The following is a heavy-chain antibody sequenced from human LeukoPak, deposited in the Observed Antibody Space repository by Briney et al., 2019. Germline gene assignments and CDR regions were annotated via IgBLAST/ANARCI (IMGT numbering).Heavy chain of an antibody. D-gene: IGHD4-17*01. Sequence: ASVKVSCKASGYTFTSYGISWGRQAPGQRLEGMGWFSAYNGNTDNAQKLQGRVTMTTATATSTAYMELRSLRSDDTAVYYCARVAGGLRGIGAYYYYYYMDVWGKGTTVTVSS. CDR3: ARVAGGLRGIGAYYYYYYMDV. CDR2: FSAYNGNT. J-gene: IGHJ6*03. V-gene: IGHV1-18*01. CDR1: GYTFTSYG.